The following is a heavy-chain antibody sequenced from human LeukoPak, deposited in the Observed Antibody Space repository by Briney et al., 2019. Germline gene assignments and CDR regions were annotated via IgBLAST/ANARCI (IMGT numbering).Heavy chain of an antibody. J-gene: IGHJ4*02. D-gene: IGHD6-6*01. CDR3: ARGAGYSSSSEIDY. CDR1: GYTFTGYY. Sequence: ASVKVSCKASGYTFTGYYMHWVRQAPGQGLEWMGWINPNSGGTNYAQKFQGRVTMTRDMSTSTVYMELSSLRSEDTAVYYCARGAGYSSSSEIDYWGQGTLVTVAS. CDR2: INPNSGGT. V-gene: IGHV1-2*02.